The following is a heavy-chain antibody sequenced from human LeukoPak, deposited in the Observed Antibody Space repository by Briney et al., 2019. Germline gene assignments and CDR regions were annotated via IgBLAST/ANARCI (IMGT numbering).Heavy chain of an antibody. CDR2: ISGSGGST. CDR1: GFTFSSYG. J-gene: IGHJ6*02. CDR3: AKALFSSYYGMDV. V-gene: IGHV3-23*01. D-gene: IGHD2/OR15-2a*01. Sequence: GRSLRLSCAASGFTFSSYGMHWVRQAPGKGLEWVSAISGSGGSTYYADSVKGRFTISRDNSKNTLYLQMNSLRAEDTAVYYCAKALFSSYYGMDVWGQGTTVTVSS.